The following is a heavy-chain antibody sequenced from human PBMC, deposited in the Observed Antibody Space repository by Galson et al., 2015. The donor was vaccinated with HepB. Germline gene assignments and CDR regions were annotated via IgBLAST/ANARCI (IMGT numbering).Heavy chain of an antibody. V-gene: IGHV1-18*04. Sequence: SVKVSCKASGYTFTSYGISWVRQAPGQGLEWMGWISAYNGNTNYAQKLQGRVTMTTDTSTSTAYMELRSLRSDDTAVYYCAITPLVGAIPWHLSTSDYWGQGTLVTVSS. D-gene: IGHD1-26*01. J-gene: IGHJ4*02. CDR2: ISAYNGNT. CDR3: AITPLVGAIPWHLSTSDY. CDR1: GYTFTSYG.